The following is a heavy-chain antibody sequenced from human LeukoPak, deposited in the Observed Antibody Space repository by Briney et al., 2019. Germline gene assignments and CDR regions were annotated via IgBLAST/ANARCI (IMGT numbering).Heavy chain of an antibody. V-gene: IGHV4-59*01. Sequence: SETLSLTCTVSGGSISSYYWSWIRQPPGKGLEWIGYIYYSGSTNYNPSLKSRVTISVDTSKNQFSLKLSSVTAADTAVYYCARTLPIFGAMDVWGKGTTVTVSS. J-gene: IGHJ6*04. CDR1: GGSISSYY. CDR2: IYYSGST. CDR3: ARTLPIFGAMDV. D-gene: IGHD3-3*01.